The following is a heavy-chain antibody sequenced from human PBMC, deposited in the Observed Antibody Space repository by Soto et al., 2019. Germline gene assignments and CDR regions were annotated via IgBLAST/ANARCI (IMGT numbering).Heavy chain of an antibody. CDR2: IFPLTDIP. Sequence: SVKVSCKASGGTFRNYPINWVRQAPGQGLEWMGSIFPLTDIPDYAQNFQARLTISADKSTSTAYKELSSLTSDDTAMYFCARGPLVVLNYFESWGQGTLVTVSS. CDR3: ARGPLVVLNYFES. J-gene: IGHJ4*02. V-gene: IGHV1-69*04. CDR1: GGTFRNYP.